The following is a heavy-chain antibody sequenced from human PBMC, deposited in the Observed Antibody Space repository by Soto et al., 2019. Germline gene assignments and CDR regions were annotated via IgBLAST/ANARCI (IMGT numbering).Heavy chain of an antibody. D-gene: IGHD3-10*01. Sequence: QVQLVQSGAAVKTPGSSVKDSCKASGGIFTTYAISWLRQAPGQGLEWMGGIIPLFGTPNYAQRFQGRVTITAEESTSTAYMELSRLRSEDTAVYYCARDRDDYGSGNYYNRIDFWGQGTLVTVSS. CDR3: ARDRDDYGSGNYYNRIDF. J-gene: IGHJ4*02. CDR2: IIPLFGTP. CDR1: GGIFTTYA. V-gene: IGHV1-69*01.